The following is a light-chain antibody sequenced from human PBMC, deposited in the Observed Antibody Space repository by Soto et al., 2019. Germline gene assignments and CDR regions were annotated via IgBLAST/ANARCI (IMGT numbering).Light chain of an antibody. CDR2: EVS. CDR3: SSYTSSSTLYV. Sequence: QSALTQPASVSGSPGQSITISCTGTSSDVGGYNYVSWYQQHPGKAPKLMIYEVSNRPSGVSNRFSGSKSGNTASLTISGIQAEDEADYYCSSYTSSSTLYVYGTGPKLTVL. CDR1: SSDVGGYNY. J-gene: IGLJ1*01. V-gene: IGLV2-14*01.